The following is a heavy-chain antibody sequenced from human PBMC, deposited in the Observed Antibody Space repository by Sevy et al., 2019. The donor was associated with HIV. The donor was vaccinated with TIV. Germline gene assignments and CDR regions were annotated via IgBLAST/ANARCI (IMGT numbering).Heavy chain of an antibody. CDR2: ISGSGLST. CDR1: GFTFDNNA. V-gene: IGHV3-23*01. CDR3: AKVCYYDSGTVIPRGMDV. D-gene: IGHD3-10*01. J-gene: IGHJ6*02. Sequence: GGSLRLSCAASGFTFDNNAMYWVRQAPGKGLEWVSAISGSGLSTNYAASVRGRFTISRDISKTTLYLQMNSLRAEDTAVYYCAKVCYYDSGTVIPRGMDVWGQGTTVTVSS.